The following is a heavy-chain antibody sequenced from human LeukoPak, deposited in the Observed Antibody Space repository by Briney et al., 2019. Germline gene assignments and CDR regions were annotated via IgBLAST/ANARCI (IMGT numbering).Heavy chain of an antibody. V-gene: IGHV3-11*01. CDR2: ISSSGSTI. CDR3: ARDPSDIVATIGFDY. Sequence: GGSLRLSCAASGFTFSDYYMSWIRQAPGKGLEWVSYISSSGSTIYYADSVKGRFTISRDNAKNSLYLQMNSLRAEDTAVYYCARDPSDIVATIGFDYWGQGTLVTVSS. CDR1: GFTFSDYY. D-gene: IGHD5-12*01. J-gene: IGHJ4*02.